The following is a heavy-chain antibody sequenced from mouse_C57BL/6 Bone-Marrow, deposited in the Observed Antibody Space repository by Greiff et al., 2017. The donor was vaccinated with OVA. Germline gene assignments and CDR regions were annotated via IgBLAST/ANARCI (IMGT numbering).Heavy chain of an antibody. CDR1: GYSITRGYY. D-gene: IGHD4-1*01. J-gene: IGHJ2*01. Sequence: VQVVESGPVLVKPSPSLSLTCSVTGYSITRGYYWNWLRQFPANKLEWMGYISYDGSNNYNPSLKNRISITRDTSKNQFFLKLNSVTTEDTATYYCARGANWDLDYWGQGTTLTVSS. CDR2: ISYDGSN. V-gene: IGHV3-6*01. CDR3: ARGANWDLDY.